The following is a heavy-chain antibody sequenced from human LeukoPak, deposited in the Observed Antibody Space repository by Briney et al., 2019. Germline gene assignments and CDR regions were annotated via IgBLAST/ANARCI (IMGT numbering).Heavy chain of an antibody. J-gene: IGHJ4*02. CDR1: GFTFSRYA. CDR3: AKDRPHSSSWYYFDY. CDR2: ISGSGGST. D-gene: IGHD6-13*01. V-gene: IGHV3-23*01. Sequence: GGSLRLSCAASGFTFSRYAMSWVRQAPGKGLEWVSAISGSGGSTDYADSVKGRFTISRDNSKNTLYLQMNSLRVEDTAVYYCAKDRPHSSSWYYFDYWGQGTLVTVSS.